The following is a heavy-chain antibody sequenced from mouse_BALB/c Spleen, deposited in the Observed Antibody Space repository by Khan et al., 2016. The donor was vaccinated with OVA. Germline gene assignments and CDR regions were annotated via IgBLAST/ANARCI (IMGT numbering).Heavy chain of an antibody. J-gene: IGHJ4*01. CDR3: ARDGGRYNYAMDY. Sequence: EVQLQESGPGLVKPSQSLSLTCTVTGYSITSDYAWNWIRQFPGNKLEWMGYINYSGSANYNPALKSRISITLDTSKNQFFLQLNSVTAADSATYDRARDGGRYNYAMDYWGQGTSVTVSS. CDR2: INYSGSA. CDR1: GYSITSDYA. V-gene: IGHV3-2*02. D-gene: IGHD1-1*02.